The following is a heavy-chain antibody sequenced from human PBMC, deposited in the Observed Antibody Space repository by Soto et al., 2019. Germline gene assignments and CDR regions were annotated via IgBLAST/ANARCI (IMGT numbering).Heavy chain of an antibody. CDR3: ARSITGTVRYYYGMDV. D-gene: IGHD1-20*01. Sequence: QVQLVQSGAEVKKPGSSVKVSCKASGGTFSSYAISWVRQAPGQGLEWMGGIIPIFATADYAQKFQGRVTITADESTSTAYMELSSLRSEDTAVYYCARSITGTVRYYYGMDVWGQGTTVTVSS. V-gene: IGHV1-69*12. CDR2: IIPIFATA. J-gene: IGHJ6*02. CDR1: GGTFSSYA.